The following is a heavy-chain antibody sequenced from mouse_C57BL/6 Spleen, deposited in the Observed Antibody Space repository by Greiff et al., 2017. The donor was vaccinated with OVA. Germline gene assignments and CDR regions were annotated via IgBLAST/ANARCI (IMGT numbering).Heavy chain of an antibody. V-gene: IGHV1-64*01. Sequence: VQLQQPGAELVKPGASVKLSCKASGYTFTSYWMHWVKQRPGQGLEWIGMIHPNSGSTNYNEKFKSKATLTVDKSSSTAYMQLSSLTSEDSAVYCCAREIYYYGSSAWFAYWGQGTLVTVSA. CDR2: IHPNSGST. CDR3: AREIYYYGSSAWFAY. J-gene: IGHJ3*01. D-gene: IGHD1-1*01. CDR1: GYTFTSYW.